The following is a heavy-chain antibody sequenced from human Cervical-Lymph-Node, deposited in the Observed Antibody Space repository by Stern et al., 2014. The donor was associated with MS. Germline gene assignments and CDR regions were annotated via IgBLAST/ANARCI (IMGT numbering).Heavy chain of an antibody. CDR3: AHRLGGGTYDY. J-gene: IGHJ4*02. V-gene: IGHV2-5*02. Sequence: LKESGPTLVKPTQTLTLTCTFSGVSLSTSGVGVGWIRQPPGKALEWLALIYWDDDKRYSPSLKSRLTITKDTSKNQVVLTVTNMDPVDTATYYCAHRLGGGTYDYWGQGTLVTVSS. CDR2: IYWDDDK. CDR1: GVSLSTSGVG. D-gene: IGHD2-15*01.